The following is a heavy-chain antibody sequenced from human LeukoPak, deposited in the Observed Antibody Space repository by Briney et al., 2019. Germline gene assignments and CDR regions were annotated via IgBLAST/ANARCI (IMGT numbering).Heavy chain of an antibody. Sequence: SVKVSCKASGGTFSSYAISWARQAPGQGLEWMGGIIPIFGTANYAQKFQGRVTITTDESTSTAYMELSSLRSEDTAVYYCAREGYDILTGYSNFDYWGQGTLVTGSS. J-gene: IGHJ4*02. CDR2: IIPIFGTA. CDR3: AREGYDILTGYSNFDY. D-gene: IGHD3-9*01. CDR1: GGTFSSYA. V-gene: IGHV1-69*05.